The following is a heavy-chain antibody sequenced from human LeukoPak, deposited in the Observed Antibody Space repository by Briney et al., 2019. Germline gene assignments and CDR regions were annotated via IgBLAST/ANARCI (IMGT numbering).Heavy chain of an antibody. CDR2: INPSAGST. V-gene: IGHV1-46*01. CDR1: GYTFTSYF. Sequence: GASVKVSCKASGYTFTSYFMNWVRQAPGQGLEWMGIINPSAGSTNYAQKFQGRVTITADKSTSTAYMELSSLRSEDTAVYYCASDPPRTYCGGDCFNYFDYWGQGTLVTVSS. J-gene: IGHJ4*02. D-gene: IGHD2-21*02. CDR3: ASDPPRTYCGGDCFNYFDY.